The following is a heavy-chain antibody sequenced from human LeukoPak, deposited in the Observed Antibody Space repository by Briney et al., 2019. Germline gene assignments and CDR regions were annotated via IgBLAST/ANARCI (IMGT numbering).Heavy chain of an antibody. V-gene: IGHV3-30-3*01. CDR2: ISYDGGKK. D-gene: IGHD2-21*02. CDR3: ARDTVAYCGGDCYSWQVGGFDY. Sequence: GGSLRLSCAASGFTFSSYAMHWVRQAPGKGLEWVAVISYDGGKKYYADSVKGRFTISRDNSKNTLYLQMNSLRTEDTAVYYCARDTVAYCGGDCYSWQVGGFDYWGQGTLVTVSS. J-gene: IGHJ4*02. CDR1: GFTFSSYA.